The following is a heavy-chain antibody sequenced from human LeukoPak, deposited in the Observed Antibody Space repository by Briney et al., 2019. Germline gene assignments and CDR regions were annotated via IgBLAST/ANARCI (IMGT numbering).Heavy chain of an antibody. J-gene: IGHJ4*02. V-gene: IGHV3-30-3*01. CDR3: AISIAAAVGGFDY. D-gene: IGHD6-13*01. CDR1: GFTFNSDA. Sequence: PGGSLRLSCIGTGFTFNSDAMHWVRQAPGKGLEWVAVISYDGSNKYYADSVKGRFTISRDNSKNTLYLQMNSLGAEDTAVYYCAISIAAAVGGFDYWGQGTLVTVSS. CDR2: ISYDGSNK.